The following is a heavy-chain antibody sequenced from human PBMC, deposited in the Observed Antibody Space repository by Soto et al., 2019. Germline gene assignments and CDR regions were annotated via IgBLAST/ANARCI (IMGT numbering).Heavy chain of an antibody. Sequence: SETLSLTCAVYGGSFSGYYWSWIRQPPGKGLEWIGEINHSGSTNYNPSLKGRVTISVDTSKNQFSLKLSSVTAADTAVYYCARGRTVYFYDSSGYYLHYWGQGTLVTVSS. J-gene: IGHJ4*02. CDR3: ARGRTVYFYDSSGYYLHY. CDR2: INHSGST. CDR1: GGSFSGYY. D-gene: IGHD3-22*01. V-gene: IGHV4-34*01.